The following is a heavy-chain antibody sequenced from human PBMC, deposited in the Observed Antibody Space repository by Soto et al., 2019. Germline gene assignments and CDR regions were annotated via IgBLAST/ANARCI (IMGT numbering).Heavy chain of an antibody. CDR2: MNPSTGNT. CDR1: GYTFTSYD. Sequence: QVQLVQSGAEVKKPGASVKVSCKASGYTFTSYDIIWVRQATGQGLEWMGWMNPSTGNTDSAEKFQGRLTMTRNTXXXXXXXXXXXXXXXXXXXXXXXXXXIXXXGGFDPWGQGTLVTVSS. V-gene: IGHV1-8*01. J-gene: IGHJ5*02. CDR3: XXXXIXXXGGFDP.